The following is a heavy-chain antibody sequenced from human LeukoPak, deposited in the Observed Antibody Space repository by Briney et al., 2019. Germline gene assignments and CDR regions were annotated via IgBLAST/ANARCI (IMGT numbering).Heavy chain of an antibody. Sequence: PSETLSLTCAVYGGSFSGYYWSWIRQPPGKGLEWIGVINHSGSTNYNPSLKSRVTISVDTSKNQFSLKLSSVTAADTAVYYCARQPYSSGYYFSFDYWGQGTLVTVSS. CDR2: INHSGST. CDR1: GGSFSGYY. CDR3: ARQPYSSGYYFSFDY. J-gene: IGHJ4*02. V-gene: IGHV4-34*01. D-gene: IGHD3-22*01.